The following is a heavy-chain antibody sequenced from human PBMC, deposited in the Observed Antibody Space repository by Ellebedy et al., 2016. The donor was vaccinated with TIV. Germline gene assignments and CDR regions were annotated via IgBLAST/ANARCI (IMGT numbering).Heavy chain of an antibody. CDR3: ARELGGSGGSDFDY. CDR1: EFTFSTYH. Sequence: GESLKISCAASEFTFSTYHMHWVRQAPGKGLEWVAVIRYDGTAKFYAESVKGRFTISRDNSQNTLYLEMNSLRADDTALYYCARELGGSGGSDFDYWGQGTLVTVSS. CDR2: IRYDGTAK. D-gene: IGHD2-15*01. V-gene: IGHV3-33*01. J-gene: IGHJ4*02.